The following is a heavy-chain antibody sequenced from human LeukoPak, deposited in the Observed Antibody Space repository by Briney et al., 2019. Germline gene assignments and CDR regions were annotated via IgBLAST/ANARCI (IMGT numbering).Heavy chain of an antibody. Sequence: PGGSLRLSCAASGFTFSSYAVSWVRQAPGKGLEWVSAISGSGGSTYYADSVKGRFTISRDNSKNTLYLQMNSLRAEDTAVYYCAKDLARSTVTTFDYWGQGTLVTVSS. CDR3: AKDLARSTVTTFDY. D-gene: IGHD4-17*01. CDR2: ISGSGGST. CDR1: GFTFSSYA. J-gene: IGHJ4*02. V-gene: IGHV3-23*01.